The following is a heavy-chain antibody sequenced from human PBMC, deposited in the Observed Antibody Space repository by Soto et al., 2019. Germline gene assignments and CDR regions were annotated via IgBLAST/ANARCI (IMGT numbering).Heavy chain of an antibody. CDR2: IIPIFGTA. CDR3: ARVRTRYCSGGSCYASWFDP. D-gene: IGHD2-15*01. J-gene: IGHJ5*02. Sequence: SVKVSCKASGGTFSSYAISWVRQAPGQGLEWMGGIIPIFGTANYAQKFQGRVTITADESTSTAYMELSSLRSEDTAVYYCARVRTRYCSGGSCYASWFDPWGQGTLVTVSS. V-gene: IGHV1-69*13. CDR1: GGTFSSYA.